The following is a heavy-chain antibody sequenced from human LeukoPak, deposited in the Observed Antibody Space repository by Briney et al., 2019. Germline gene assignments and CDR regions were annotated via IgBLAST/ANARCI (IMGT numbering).Heavy chain of an antibody. CDR1: GFTFSSYS. J-gene: IGHJ4*02. V-gene: IGHV3-48*02. CDR2: ISSSSTI. D-gene: IGHD6-13*01. CDR3: ARDGTSWYYFDY. Sequence: PGGSLRLSCAASGFTFSSYSMNWVRQAPGKGLEWVSYISSSSTIYYADSVKGRFTISRDNAKNSLYLQMNSLRDEDTAVYYCARDGTSWYYFDYWGQGTLVTVSS.